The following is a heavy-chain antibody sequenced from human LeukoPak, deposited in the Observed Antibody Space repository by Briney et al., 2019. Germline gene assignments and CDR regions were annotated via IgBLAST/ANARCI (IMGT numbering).Heavy chain of an antibody. CDR1: GFTFSNYA. D-gene: IGHD3-22*01. CDR2: ISNDGSNE. J-gene: IGHJ4*02. Sequence: GGSLRLSCAASGFTFSNYAMHWVRQAPGKGLEWVAVISNDGSNEYYADSVKGRFSISRDESKNTLYLQMNSLRAEDTAVYYCARDWNYYESSGYWYYFDSWGQGTLVTVSS. CDR3: ARDWNYYESSGYWYYFDS. V-gene: IGHV3-30*04.